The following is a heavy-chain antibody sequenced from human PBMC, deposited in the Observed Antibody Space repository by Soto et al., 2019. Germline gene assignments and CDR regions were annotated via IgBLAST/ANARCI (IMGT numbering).Heavy chain of an antibody. V-gene: IGHV1-18*01. CDR2: ITPFNGNT. D-gene: IGHD2-15*01. Sequence: QVQLVQSGAEVKKPGASVKVSCKASGYTFTSYGISWVRQAPGQGLEWMGWITPFNGNTNYAQKLQGRVTITTDASTSTAYMELRSLRSDDTAVYYCTRGDYIVDYLDYWGQGTLVTVSS. CDR3: TRGDYIVDYLDY. CDR1: GYTFTSYG. J-gene: IGHJ4*02.